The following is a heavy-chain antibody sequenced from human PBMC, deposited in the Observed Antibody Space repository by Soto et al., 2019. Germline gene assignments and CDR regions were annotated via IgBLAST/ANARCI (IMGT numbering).Heavy chain of an antibody. CDR3: ARQASEWGNWFDP. CDR1: GYSFTSYW. V-gene: IGHV5-51*01. CDR2: IYPGDSDT. D-gene: IGHD1-26*01. Sequence: PGESLKISCKGSGYSFTSYWIGWVRQMPGKGLEWMGIIYPGDSDTRYSPSSQGQVTISADKSISTAYLQWSSLKASDTAMYYCARQASEWGNWFDPWGQGTLVTVSS. J-gene: IGHJ5*02.